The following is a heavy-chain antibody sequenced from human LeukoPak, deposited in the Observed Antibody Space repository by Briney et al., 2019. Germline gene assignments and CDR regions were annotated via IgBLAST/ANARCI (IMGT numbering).Heavy chain of an antibody. CDR3: ATQSIILVVVISPFDY. V-gene: IGHV3-30*02. CDR1: GLTFSNFP. CDR2: IQDDGATT. J-gene: IGHJ4*02. Sequence: PGGSLRLSCAASGLTFSNFPMHWVRQAPGKGLEWVALIQDDGATTNYVDSVRGRFTISRDNSKSTVHLQMNSLKPDDTAVYYCATQSIILVVVISPFDYWGQGTLVTVSS. D-gene: IGHD3-22*01.